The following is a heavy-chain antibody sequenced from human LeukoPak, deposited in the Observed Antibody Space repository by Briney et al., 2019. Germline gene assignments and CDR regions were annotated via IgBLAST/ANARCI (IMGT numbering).Heavy chain of an antibody. CDR3: ARDQDYYDSSGYLGY. CDR2: IIPIFGTA. CDR1: GGTFSSYA. J-gene: IGHJ4*02. D-gene: IGHD3-22*01. V-gene: IGHV1-69*06. Sequence: SVKVSCEASGGTFSSYAISWVRQAPGQGLEWMGGIIPIFGTANYAQKFQGRVTITADKSTSTAYMELSSLRSEDRAVYYCARDQDYYDSSGYLGYWGQGTLVTVSS.